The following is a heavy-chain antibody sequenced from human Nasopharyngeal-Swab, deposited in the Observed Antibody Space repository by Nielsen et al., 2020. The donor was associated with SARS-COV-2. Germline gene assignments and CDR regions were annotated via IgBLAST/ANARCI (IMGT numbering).Heavy chain of an antibody. D-gene: IGHD1-26*01. CDR3: ARIAGRGSIYYYMDV. Sequence: GESLKISCAGSGFTFNTYSMIWVRQVPGEGLEWVSSISGSGSYVYYADSVKGRFTISKDSAKNSLYLQMNSLRADDTAVYFCARIAGRGSIYYYMDVWGTGTTVTVSS. CDR2: ISGSGSYV. CDR1: GFTFNTYS. V-gene: IGHV3-21*01. J-gene: IGHJ6*03.